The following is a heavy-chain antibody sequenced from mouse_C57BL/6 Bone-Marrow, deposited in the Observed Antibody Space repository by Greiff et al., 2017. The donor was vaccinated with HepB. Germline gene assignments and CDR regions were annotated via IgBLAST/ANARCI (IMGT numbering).Heavy chain of an antibody. D-gene: IGHD2-3*01. CDR3: ARHDHGGYYVEYAMDY. CDR1: GFSLTSYG. V-gene: IGHV2-6-1*01. Sequence: VQVVESGPGLVAPSQSLSITCTVSGFSLTSYGVHWVRQPPGKGLEWLVVIWSDGSTTYNSALKSRLSISKDNSKSQVFLKMNSLQTDDTAMYYCARHDHGGYYVEYAMDYWGQGTSVTVSS. J-gene: IGHJ4*01. CDR2: IWSDGST.